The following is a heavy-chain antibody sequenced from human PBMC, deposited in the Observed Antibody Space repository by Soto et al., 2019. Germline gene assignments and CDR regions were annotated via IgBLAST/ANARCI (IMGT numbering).Heavy chain of an antibody. Sequence: SVKVSCKASGGTFSSYAISWVRQAPGQGLEWMGGIIPIFGTANYAQKFQGRVTITADKSTGTAYMELSSLRSEDTAVYYCGTSTVTTGPGTIYYYYYMDVWGKGTTVTVYS. CDR1: GGTFSSYA. V-gene: IGHV1-69*06. CDR3: GTSTVTTGPGTIYYYYYMDV. D-gene: IGHD4-17*01. CDR2: IIPIFGTA. J-gene: IGHJ6*03.